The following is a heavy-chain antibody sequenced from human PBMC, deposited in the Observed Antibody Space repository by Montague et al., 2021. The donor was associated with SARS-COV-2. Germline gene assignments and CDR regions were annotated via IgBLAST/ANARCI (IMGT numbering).Heavy chain of an antibody. CDR2: MHYSGST. Sequence: SETLSLTCTISGGSITGYFWTWIRQPPGKGLEWLGHMHYSGSTKYNPSLESRVTMSIDTSESQFSPHLRSVTAADTGVYYCARVPFSSSWYYLDYWGQGTLVTVSS. CDR3: ARVPFSSSWYYLDY. D-gene: IGHD6-13*01. V-gene: IGHV4-59*12. J-gene: IGHJ4*02. CDR1: GGSITGYF.